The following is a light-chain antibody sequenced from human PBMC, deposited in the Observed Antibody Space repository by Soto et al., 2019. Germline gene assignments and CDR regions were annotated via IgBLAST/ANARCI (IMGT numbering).Light chain of an antibody. J-gene: IGKJ1*01. CDR1: QSVSSNH. Sequence: ESVLTQSPGTLSLSPGERATLSCRASQSVSSNHLAWYQQKRGQPPRLLIYGASSRATGTPGRFSGSGSGTDFTLTITRLVPEDFAVYYCQQYGSSPQTFGQGTKVEIK. CDR3: QQYGSSPQT. CDR2: GAS. V-gene: IGKV3-20*01.